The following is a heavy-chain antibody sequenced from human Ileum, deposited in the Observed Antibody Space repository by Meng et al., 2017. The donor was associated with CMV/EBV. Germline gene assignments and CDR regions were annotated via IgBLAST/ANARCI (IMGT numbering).Heavy chain of an antibody. Sequence: GFTFSSYGMHWVRQAPGKGLEWVAVIWYDGSNKYYADSVKGRFTISRDNSKNTLYLQMNSLRAEDTAVYYCAKDVLQVATTGWRWFDPWGQGTLVTVSS. D-gene: IGHD5-12*01. CDR1: GFTFSSYG. CDR2: IWYDGSNK. V-gene: IGHV3-33*06. CDR3: AKDVLQVATTGWRWFDP. J-gene: IGHJ5*02.